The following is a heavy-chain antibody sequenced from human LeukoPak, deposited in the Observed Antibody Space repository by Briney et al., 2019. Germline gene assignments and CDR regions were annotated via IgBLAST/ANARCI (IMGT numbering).Heavy chain of an antibody. CDR1: GFTFSSYG. CDR3: AKDELRFLEWLLSRMDV. CDR2: ISYDGSNK. J-gene: IGHJ6*02. D-gene: IGHD3-3*01. V-gene: IGHV3-30*18. Sequence: PGGSLRLSCAASGFTFSSYGMHWVRQAPGKGLEWVAVISYDGSNKYYADSVKSRFTISRDNAKNTLYLQMNSLRAEDTAVYYCAKDELRFLEWLLSRMDVWGQGTTVTVSS.